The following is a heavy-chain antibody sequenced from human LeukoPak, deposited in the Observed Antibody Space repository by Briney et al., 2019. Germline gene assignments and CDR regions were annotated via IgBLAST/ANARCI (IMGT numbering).Heavy chain of an antibody. J-gene: IGHJ6*03. CDR2: IYTSGST. Sequence: SQTLSLTCTVSGGSISSGSYYWSWIRQPAGKGLEWIGRIYTSGSTNYNPSLKSRVTISVDTSKNQFSLKLSSVTAADTAVYYCARENEGIVVVPAAIGYYYYYYMDVWGKGTTVTVSS. D-gene: IGHD2-2*02. V-gene: IGHV4-61*02. CDR1: GGSISSGSYY. CDR3: ARENEGIVVVPAAIGYYYYYYMDV.